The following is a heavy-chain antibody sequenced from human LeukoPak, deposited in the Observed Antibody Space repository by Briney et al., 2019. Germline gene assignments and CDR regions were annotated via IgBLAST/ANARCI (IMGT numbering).Heavy chain of an antibody. CDR2: IYTSGST. V-gene: IGHV4-4*07. CDR1: GGSISSYY. D-gene: IGHD4-11*01. Sequence: SETLSLTCTVSGGSISSYYWSWIRQPAGKGLEWIGRIYTSGSTNYNPSLKSRVTMSVDTSKNQFSLKLSSVTAADTAVYYCAGGPKSRPTTALLTTYYFDYWGQGTLVTVSS. CDR3: AGGPKSRPTTALLTTYYFDY. J-gene: IGHJ4*02.